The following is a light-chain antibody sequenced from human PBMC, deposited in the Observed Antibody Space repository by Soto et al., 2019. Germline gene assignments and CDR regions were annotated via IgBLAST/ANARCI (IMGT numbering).Light chain of an antibody. CDR2: RNS. CDR3: AAWDDGLSGWV. Sequence: QPVLTQPPSASGTPGQRVTISCSGSSSNIVTNHVYWYQHLPGTAPKLLIYRNSLRPSGVPDRFSGSKSGTSASLAISGIRSEDEADYYCAAWDDGLSGWVFGGGTKLTVL. V-gene: IGLV1-47*01. CDR1: SSNIVTNH. J-gene: IGLJ3*02.